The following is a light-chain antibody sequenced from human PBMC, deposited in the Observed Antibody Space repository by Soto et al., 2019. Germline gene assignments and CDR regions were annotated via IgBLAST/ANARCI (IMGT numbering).Light chain of an antibody. V-gene: IGLV1-40*01. Sequence: QSVLTQPPSVSGAPGQRVTISCTGSSSNIGAGYDVHWYQRLPGTAPKLLIYGNSNRPSGVPDRFSGSKSGTSASLAITGLQAEDEADYYCAAWDDSLNGYVFGTGTRSPS. CDR1: SSNIGAGYD. CDR3: AAWDDSLNGYV. CDR2: GNS. J-gene: IGLJ1*01.